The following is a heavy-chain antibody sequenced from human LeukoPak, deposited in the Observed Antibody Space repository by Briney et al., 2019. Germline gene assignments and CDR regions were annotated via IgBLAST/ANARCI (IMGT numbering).Heavy chain of an antibody. J-gene: IGHJ3*02. CDR1: GYTFTSYG. Sequence: GASVKVSCKASGYTFTSYGISWVRQAPGQGLEWMGWINPNSGGTNYAQKFQGRVTMTRDTSISTAYMELSRLRSDDTAVYYCAREHALGAWGADAFDIWGQGTMVTVSS. D-gene: IGHD1-26*01. CDR2: INPNSGGT. V-gene: IGHV1-2*02. CDR3: AREHALGAWGADAFDI.